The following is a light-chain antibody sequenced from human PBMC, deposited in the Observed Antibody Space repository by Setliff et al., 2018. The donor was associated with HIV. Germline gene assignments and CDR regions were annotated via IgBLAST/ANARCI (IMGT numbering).Light chain of an antibody. V-gene: IGLV2-11*01. CDR2: DVT. CDR3: CSYAGSPYV. Sequence: QSVLTQPPSVSGSPGQSVTISCTGSSSDVGGYNFVSWFQQHPGKAPKVLIYDVTKRPSGVPDRFSGSKSGDTASLTISNLQSEDEADYYCCSYAGSPYVFGSGTKVTVL. CDR1: SSDVGGYNF. J-gene: IGLJ1*01.